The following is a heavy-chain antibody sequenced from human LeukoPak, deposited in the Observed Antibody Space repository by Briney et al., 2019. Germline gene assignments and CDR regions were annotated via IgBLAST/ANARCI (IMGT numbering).Heavy chain of an antibody. Sequence: SETLSLTCTVSGYSISSGYYWGWIRQPPGKGLEWIGSIYHSGSTYYNPSLKSRVTISVDTPKNQFSLRLSSVTAADTAVYYCASLRYCSSTSCYTGRPVGYWGQGTLVTVSS. J-gene: IGHJ4*02. V-gene: IGHV4-38-2*02. CDR3: ASLRYCSSTSCYTGRPVGY. CDR1: GYSISSGYY. D-gene: IGHD2-2*02. CDR2: IYHSGST.